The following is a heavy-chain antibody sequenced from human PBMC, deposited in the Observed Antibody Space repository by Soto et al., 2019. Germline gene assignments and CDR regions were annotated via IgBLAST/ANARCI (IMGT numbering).Heavy chain of an antibody. D-gene: IGHD3-10*01. CDR1: GGSFSGYY. V-gene: IGHV4-34*01. J-gene: IGHJ6*02. Sequence: ESLSLSCAGYGGSFSGYYWNGIRQPPGKGLEWIGEINHSGSTNYNPSLKSRVTISVDTSKNQFSLKVSYVTAEDTAVYYCERGPITMVRGAYDYYGMDVWGQGTKVTVYS. CDR3: ERGPITMVRGAYDYYGMDV. CDR2: INHSGST.